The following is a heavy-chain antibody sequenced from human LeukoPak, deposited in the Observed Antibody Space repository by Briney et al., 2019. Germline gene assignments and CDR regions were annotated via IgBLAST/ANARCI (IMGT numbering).Heavy chain of an antibody. D-gene: IGHD3-22*01. CDR1: GGSISGSY. Sequence: PSETLSLTCTVSGGSISGSYWSWIRQPPGKGLEWMGYINYSGNTNYNPSLKSRVTISVDTSKTQFSLKLTSVIAADTAVYYCATRPARGSGPYYPYFDYWGEGALVTVSS. V-gene: IGHV4-59*12. J-gene: IGHJ4*02. CDR2: INYSGNT. CDR3: ATRPARGSGPYYPYFDY.